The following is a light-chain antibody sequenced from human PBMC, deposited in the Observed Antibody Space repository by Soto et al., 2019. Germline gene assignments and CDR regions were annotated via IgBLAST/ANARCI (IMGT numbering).Light chain of an antibody. J-gene: IGLJ1*01. CDR1: SSNIGSNY. CDR2: SNN. CDR3: NSYAGSNNV. V-gene: IGLV1-47*02. Sequence: QSVLTQPPSASGTPGQRVTISCSGSSSNIGSNYVYWYQQLPGTAPKLLIYSNNQRPSGVPDRFSGSKSGNTASLTVSGLQAEDEADYYCNSYAGSNNVFGTGTKVTVL.